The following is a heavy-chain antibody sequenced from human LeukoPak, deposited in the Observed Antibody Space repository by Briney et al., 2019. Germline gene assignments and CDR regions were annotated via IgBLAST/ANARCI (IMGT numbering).Heavy chain of an antibody. CDR1: GYTFNNAW. J-gene: IGHJ6*02. CDR2: ISGSGGST. D-gene: IGHD3-10*01. V-gene: IGHV3-23*01. CDR3: AKAMGLSRLDV. Sequence: GGSLRLSCTASGYTFNNAWMSWVRQAPGKGLEWVSAISGSGGSTYYADSVKGRFTISRDNSKNTLYLQMNSLRAEDTAVYYCAKAMGLSRLDVWGQGTTVTVSS.